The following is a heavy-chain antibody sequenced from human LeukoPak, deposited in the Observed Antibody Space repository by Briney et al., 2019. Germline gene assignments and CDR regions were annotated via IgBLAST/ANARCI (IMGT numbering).Heavy chain of an antibody. V-gene: IGHV3-23*01. D-gene: IGHD4-17*01. J-gene: IGHJ6*03. CDR1: GFTFSSYA. Sequence: PGGSLTLSCAASGFTFSSYAMTWVRQAPGKGLEWVSGISGSGGNTYYTDSVRGRLSISRDNSKNTLYLQVNSLRAEDTAVYYCARDPSHGEPYMDVWGKGTTVTVSS. CDR2: ISGSGGNT. CDR3: ARDPSHGEPYMDV.